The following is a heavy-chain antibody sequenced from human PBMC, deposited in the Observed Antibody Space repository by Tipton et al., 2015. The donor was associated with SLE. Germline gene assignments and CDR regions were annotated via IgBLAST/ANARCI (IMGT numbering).Heavy chain of an antibody. CDR3: AIDLGRLYFDY. V-gene: IGHV4-39*07. Sequence: TLSLTCTVSGGSISSRDYHWGWIRQPPGKGLEWIGNIYYSGSTYPNPSLKSRVTISVDTSKNQFSLKLSSVTPADTAVYYCAIDLGRLYFDYWGQGTLVTVSS. J-gene: IGHJ4*02. CDR1: GGSISSRDYH. D-gene: IGHD3-16*01. CDR2: IYYSGST.